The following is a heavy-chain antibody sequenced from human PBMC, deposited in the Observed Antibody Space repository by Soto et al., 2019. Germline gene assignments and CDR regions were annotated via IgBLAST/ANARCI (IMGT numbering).Heavy chain of an antibody. CDR1: GDSVSSNSAA. Sequence: PSQTLSLTCAISGDSVSSNSAAWNWIRQSPSRGLEWLGRTYYRSKWYNDYAVSVKSRITINPDTSKNKFSLQLNSVTPEDTAVYYCARGAYDFWDLYYYYGMDVWGQGTTVTVSS. CDR3: ARGAYDFWDLYYYYGMDV. CDR2: TYYRSKWYN. V-gene: IGHV6-1*01. D-gene: IGHD3-3*01. J-gene: IGHJ6*02.